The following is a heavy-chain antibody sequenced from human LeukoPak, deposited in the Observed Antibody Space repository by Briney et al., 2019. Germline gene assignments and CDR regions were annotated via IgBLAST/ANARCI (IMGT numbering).Heavy chain of an antibody. CDR2: ISGSGGST. CDR3: AKAVGYGSLDY. J-gene: IGHJ4*02. Sequence: GGSLRLSCAASGFIFSTYAMSWVRQAPGKGLEWVSAISGSGGSTYYADSVKGRFTISRDNSKNTLCLQMNSLRVEDTAVYYCAKAVGYGSLDYWGQGTLVTVSS. CDR1: GFIFSTYA. D-gene: IGHD2-8*02. V-gene: IGHV3-23*01.